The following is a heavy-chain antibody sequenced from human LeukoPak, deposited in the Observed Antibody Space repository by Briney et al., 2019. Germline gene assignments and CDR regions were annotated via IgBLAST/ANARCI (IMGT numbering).Heavy chain of an antibody. CDR2: IRQDGGEE. D-gene: IGHD6-13*01. CDR1: GFTFSSYW. J-gene: IGHJ4*01. V-gene: IGHV3-7*01. CDR3: ARDGTAAGLYFDL. Sequence: PGGSLRLSCAVSGFTFSSYWMNWVRQAPGKGLEWVASIRQDGGEESYVDSVKGRFTISRDNTKNSLYLQMSSPRAEDTAVYYCARDGTAAGLYFDLWGQGTLVTVSS.